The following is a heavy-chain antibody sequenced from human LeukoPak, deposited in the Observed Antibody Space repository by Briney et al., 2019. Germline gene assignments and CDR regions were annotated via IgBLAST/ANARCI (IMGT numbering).Heavy chain of an antibody. Sequence: PSETLSLTCSVSGGSIDGYLLIWIRQSPGKGLEWIGYISSSGSATYSPSLKSRLTMSVDTSKSQFSLRLTSVTAADTAVYYCVRSHGVYWGQGILVTVSS. D-gene: IGHD4-17*01. J-gene: IGHJ4*02. V-gene: IGHV4-59*01. CDR3: VRSHGVY. CDR1: GGSIDGYL. CDR2: ISSSGSA.